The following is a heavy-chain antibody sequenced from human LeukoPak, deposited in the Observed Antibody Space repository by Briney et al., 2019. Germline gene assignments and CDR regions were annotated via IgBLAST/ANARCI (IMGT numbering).Heavy chain of an antibody. J-gene: IGHJ6*03. CDR1: GSSISSGSYY. CDR2: IYTSGST. CDR3: ARDRNIAASYYYYYHYMDV. D-gene: IGHD6-6*01. Sequence: SETLSLTCTVSGSSISSGSYYWSWIRQPAGKGLEWIGRIYTSGSTNYNPSLKSRVTISVDTSKNQFSLKLSSVTAADTAVYYCARDRNIAASYYYYYHYMDVWGKGTTVTVSS. V-gene: IGHV4-61*02.